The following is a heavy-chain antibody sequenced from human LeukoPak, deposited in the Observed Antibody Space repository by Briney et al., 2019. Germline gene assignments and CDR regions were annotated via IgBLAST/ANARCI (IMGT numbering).Heavy chain of an antibody. Sequence: NSSETLSLTCTVSGGSISSYYWSWIRQPAGKGLEWIGRIYTSGSTNYNPSLKSRVTMSVDTPKNQFSLKLSSVTAADTAVYYCARDLRWYSSSWYDKKNWFDPWGQGTLVTVSS. V-gene: IGHV4-4*07. CDR1: GGSISSYY. D-gene: IGHD6-13*01. CDR3: ARDLRWYSSSWYDKKNWFDP. CDR2: IYTSGST. J-gene: IGHJ5*02.